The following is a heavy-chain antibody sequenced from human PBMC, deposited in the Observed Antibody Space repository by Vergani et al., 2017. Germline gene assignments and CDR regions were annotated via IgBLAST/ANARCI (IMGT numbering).Heavy chain of an antibody. Sequence: QVQLQQWGAGVVKPSGTLSLTCAVFGESFSSFYWSWIRKPPGKGLEGIGEINNDGHTNYNPSLESRVTVSRAPARNQFSLNLMSVTAADTAMYYCAVRPRVNLVGGEIVTKRTFDYWIQGGLVTVSS. D-gene: IGHD3-10*01. CDR3: AVRPRVNLVGGEIVTKRTFDY. CDR2: INNDGHT. CDR1: GESFSSFY. V-gene: IGHV4-34*02. J-gene: IGHJ4*02.